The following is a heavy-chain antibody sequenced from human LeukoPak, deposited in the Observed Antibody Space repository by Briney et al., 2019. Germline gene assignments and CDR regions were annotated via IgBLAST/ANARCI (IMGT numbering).Heavy chain of an antibody. J-gene: IGHJ5*02. V-gene: IGHV3-74*01. D-gene: IGHD1-26*01. Sequence: PGGSLRLSCAASGFTFSSYWMHWVRQAPGKGLVWVSRINSDGSSTSYADSVKGRFTISRDNAKNTLYLQMNSLRAKDTAVYYCARSRLVGANPNWFDPWGQGTLVTVSS. CDR2: INSDGSST. CDR3: ARSRLVGANPNWFDP. CDR1: GFTFSSYW.